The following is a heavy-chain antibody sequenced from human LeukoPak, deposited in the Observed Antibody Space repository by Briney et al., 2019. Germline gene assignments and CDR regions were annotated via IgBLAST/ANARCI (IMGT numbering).Heavy chain of an antibody. CDR1: GFTFGDYT. D-gene: IGHD5-18*01. CDR2: ISWDGGST. V-gene: IGHV3-43*01. Sequence: PGGSLRLSCAASGFTFGDYTMHWVRQAPGKGLEWVSLISWDGGSTYYADSVKGRFTISRDNSKNSLYLQMNSLRTEDTALYYCAKDIGEGYSYGYIDYWGQGTLVTVSS. J-gene: IGHJ4*02. CDR3: AKDIGEGYSYGYIDY.